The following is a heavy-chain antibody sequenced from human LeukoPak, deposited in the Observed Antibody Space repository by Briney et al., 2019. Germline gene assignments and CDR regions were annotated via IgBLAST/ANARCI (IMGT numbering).Heavy chain of an antibody. D-gene: IGHD1-26*01. CDR3: ARVPSKWDNWFDP. CDR1: GGCISSSNW. J-gene: IGHJ5*02. CDR2: IYHSGST. V-gene: IGHV4-4*02. Sequence: SGTLSLTCAVSGGCISSSNWWSWVRQPPGKGLDWIGEIYHSGSTNYNPSLQSRVTISLDNSNNQFSLKLSSVTAADTAVYYCARVPSKWDNWFDPWGPGTLVTVSS.